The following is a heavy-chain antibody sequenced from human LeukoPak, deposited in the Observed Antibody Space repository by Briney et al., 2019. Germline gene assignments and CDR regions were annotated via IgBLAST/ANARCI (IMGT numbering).Heavy chain of an antibody. CDR1: GYTFDNYG. CDR3: ARGVNTYLWFGGDYMDV. Sequence: ASVKVSCKASGYTFDNYGITWVRQAPGQGLEWMGWISPYSGNTNYAQKLQGRVTMTTDTSTSTAYMELRSLRSEDTAVYYCARGVNTYLWFGGDYMDVWGKGSTVTVSS. CDR2: ISPYSGNT. V-gene: IGHV1-18*01. D-gene: IGHD3-16*01. J-gene: IGHJ6*03.